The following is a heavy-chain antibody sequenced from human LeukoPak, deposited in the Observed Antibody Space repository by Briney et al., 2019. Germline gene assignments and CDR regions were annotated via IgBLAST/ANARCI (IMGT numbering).Heavy chain of an antibody. V-gene: IGHV3-NL1*01. CDR1: GFTFSNYG. D-gene: IGHD4/OR15-4a*01. J-gene: IGHJ4*02. CDR3: ARRAGAYSHPYDY. Sequence: PGGSLRLSCAASGFTFSNYGMHWVRQAPGKGLEWVSFIYSGSTHYSDSVKGRFTISRDNSKNTLYLQMNSLRAEDTAVYYCARRAGAYSHPYDYWGQGTLVTVSS. CDR2: IYSGST.